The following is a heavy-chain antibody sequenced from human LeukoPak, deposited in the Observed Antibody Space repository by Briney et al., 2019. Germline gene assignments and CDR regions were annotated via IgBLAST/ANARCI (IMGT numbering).Heavy chain of an antibody. CDR1: GFTFSSYS. J-gene: IGHJ4*02. V-gene: IGHV3-21*01. D-gene: IGHD4-23*01. Sequence: GGSLRLSCAASGFTFSSYSMNWVRQAPGKGLEWVSSISSSSSYIYYADSVKGRFTISRDNAKNSLYLQMNSLRAEDTAVYYCSRVAVVTPHFDYWGQGTLVTVSS. CDR3: SRVAVVTPHFDY. CDR2: ISSSSSYI.